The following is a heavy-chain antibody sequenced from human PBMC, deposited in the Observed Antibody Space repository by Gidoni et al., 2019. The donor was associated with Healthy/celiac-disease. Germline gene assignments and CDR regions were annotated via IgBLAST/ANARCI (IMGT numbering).Heavy chain of an antibody. V-gene: IGHV4-34*01. CDR1: GGSFSGYY. J-gene: IGHJ4*02. CDR2: INHSGST. D-gene: IGHD2-15*01. Sequence: QVQLQQWGAGLLKPSETLSLTCAVYGGSFSGYYWSWLRKPPGKGRAWIGEINHSGSTNYNPSLKSRVTISVDTSKNQLSLKQSSVTDADTAVYYCARAPIIRWPLDYWGQGTLVTVSS. CDR3: ARAPIIRWPLDY.